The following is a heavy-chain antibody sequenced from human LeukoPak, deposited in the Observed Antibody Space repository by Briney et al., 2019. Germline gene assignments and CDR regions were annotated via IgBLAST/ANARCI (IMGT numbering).Heavy chain of an antibody. J-gene: IGHJ4*02. CDR3: ARDRYYYYGSGSYYLFDY. CDR2: IYTSGST. V-gene: IGHV4-4*07. CDR1: GGSISSYY. Sequence: SETLSLTCTVSGGSISSYYWSWIRQPAGKGLEWIGRIYTSGSTNYNPALKSRVTMSVDTSKNQFSLKLSSVTAADTAVYYCARDRYYYYGSGSYYLFDYWGQGTLVTVSS. D-gene: IGHD3-10*01.